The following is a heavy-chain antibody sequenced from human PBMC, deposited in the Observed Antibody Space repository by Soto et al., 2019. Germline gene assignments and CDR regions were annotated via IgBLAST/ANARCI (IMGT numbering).Heavy chain of an antibody. J-gene: IGHJ6*02. CDR1: GFNFSGYA. CDR2: ISHDGNNK. Sequence: GGSLRLSCAASGFNFSGYAMHWVRQAPGKGLDWVAVISHDGNNKYYADSVKGRFTISRDNSKNTMYLQMNSPRAEDTALFYCARGRYSSAWYPHYGMDVWGQGTTVTVSS. CDR3: ARGRYSSAWYPHYGMDV. V-gene: IGHV3-30-3*01. D-gene: IGHD6-19*01.